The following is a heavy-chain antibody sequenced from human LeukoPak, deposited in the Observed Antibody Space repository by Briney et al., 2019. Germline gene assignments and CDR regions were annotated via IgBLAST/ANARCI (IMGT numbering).Heavy chain of an antibody. Sequence: SETLSLTCTVSGGSISSYYWSWIRQPPGKGLEWIGYTYYSGSTNYNPSLKSRVTITVDTSENQFSLRLSSVTAADTAVYYCARAVVDSSEDYFDYWGQGTLVTVSS. J-gene: IGHJ4*02. CDR3: ARAVVDSSEDYFDY. V-gene: IGHV4-59*01. CDR2: TYYSGST. D-gene: IGHD3-22*01. CDR1: GGSISSYY.